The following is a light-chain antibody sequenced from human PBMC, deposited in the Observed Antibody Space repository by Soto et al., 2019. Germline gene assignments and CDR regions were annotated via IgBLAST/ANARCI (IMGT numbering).Light chain of an antibody. CDR3: AVWDDSLNGYV. CDR2: SNN. CDR1: SSNIGSNT. Sequence: QSVLTQPPSTSGTPGQRVTISCSGSSSNIGSNTVNWYQQLPGAAPKLLIQSNNQRPSGVPDRFSGSQSGTSASLAISGLPSEDGAAYYCAVWDDSLNGYVFGTGTKVTVL. V-gene: IGLV1-44*01. J-gene: IGLJ1*01.